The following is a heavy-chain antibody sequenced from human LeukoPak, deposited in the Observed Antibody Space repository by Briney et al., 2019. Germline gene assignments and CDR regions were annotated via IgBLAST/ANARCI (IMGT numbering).Heavy chain of an antibody. J-gene: IGHJ4*02. CDR1: GFTFDDYG. D-gene: IGHD4-17*01. CDR3: ARRWYGDYHFDY. CDR2: INWNGGST. Sequence: RSGGSLRLSCAASGFTFDDYGMSWVRQAPGKGLEWVSGINWNGGSTGYADYVKGRFTISRDNDKNSLDLQMNSLRAEDTALYYCARRWYGDYHFDYWGQGTLVTVPS. V-gene: IGHV3-20*04.